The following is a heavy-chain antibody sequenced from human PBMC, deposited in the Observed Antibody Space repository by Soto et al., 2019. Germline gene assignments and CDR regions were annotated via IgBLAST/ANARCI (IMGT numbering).Heavy chain of an antibody. D-gene: IGHD3-22*01. J-gene: IGHJ5*02. CDR2: IYYSGST. V-gene: IGHV4-61*01. CDR1: GGSVSSGSYY. CDR3: ARDFYDSSGYTPFDP. Sequence: SETLSLTCTVSGGSVSSGSYYWSWIRQPPGKGLEWIGYIYYSGSTNYNPSLKSRVTISVDTSKNQFSLKLSSVTAADTAVYYRARDFYDSSGYTPFDPWGQGTLVTVSS.